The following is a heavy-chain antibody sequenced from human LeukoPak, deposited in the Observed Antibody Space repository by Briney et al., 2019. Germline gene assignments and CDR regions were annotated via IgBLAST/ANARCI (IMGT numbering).Heavy chain of an antibody. CDR2: IYTSGST. J-gene: IGHJ4*02. D-gene: IGHD2-15*01. V-gene: IGHV4-4*07. CDR1: GGSISSYY. CDR3: ARETCSGGSCYPDY. Sequence: SETLSLTCTVSGGSISSYYWSWIRQPAGKGLEWIGRIYTSGSTNYNPSLKSRVTMSVDTSKNQFSLKLSSVTAADTAVYYCARETCSGGSCYPDYWGQGTLVTVSS.